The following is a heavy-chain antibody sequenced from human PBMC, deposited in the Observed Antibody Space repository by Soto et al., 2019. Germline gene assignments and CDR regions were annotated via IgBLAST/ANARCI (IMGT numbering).Heavy chain of an antibody. Sequence: QVQPVESGGGVVQPGRSLRLSCAASGFTFSSYGMHWVRKAPGKGLEWVAVISYDGSNKYYADSVKGRFTISRDNSKNTLYLQMNSLRAEDTAVYYCAKDVYYYGSGRTAGMDVWGQGTTVTVSS. J-gene: IGHJ6*02. CDR2: ISYDGSNK. CDR3: AKDVYYYGSGRTAGMDV. D-gene: IGHD3-10*01. V-gene: IGHV3-30*18. CDR1: GFTFSSYG.